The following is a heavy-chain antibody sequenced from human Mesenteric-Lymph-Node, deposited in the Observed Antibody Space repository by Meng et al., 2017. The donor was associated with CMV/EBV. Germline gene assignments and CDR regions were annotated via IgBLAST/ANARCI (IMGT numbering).Heavy chain of an antibody. CDR1: GFTFSTYW. D-gene: IGHD3-22*01. CDR3: AKQADSSGYYYLDAFDI. V-gene: IGHV3-74*01. Sequence: GESLKISCAASGFTFSTYWMHWVRQVPGKGLVWVSRIKSDGSRTDYADSVKGRFTISRDNAKNTLFLQMDRLTAEDTAVYYCAKQADSSGYYYLDAFDIWGQGTMVTVSS. J-gene: IGHJ3*02. CDR2: IKSDGSRT.